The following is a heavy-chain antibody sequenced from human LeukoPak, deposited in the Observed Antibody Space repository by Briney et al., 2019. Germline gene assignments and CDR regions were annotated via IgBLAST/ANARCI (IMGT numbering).Heavy chain of an antibody. V-gene: IGHV4-39*01. CDR1: GGSISSSTYY. D-gene: IGHD3-16*01. Sequence: SETLSHTCTVSGGSISSSTYYWGWIRRPPGKGLEWIGSIYYRGSTYYNPSLKSRVTVSVDTSKNQFSLNLSSVTAADTAVYYCVRGSTLRHYQYWGQGTPVTVSS. J-gene: IGHJ4*02. CDR2: IYYRGST. CDR3: VRGSTLRHYQY.